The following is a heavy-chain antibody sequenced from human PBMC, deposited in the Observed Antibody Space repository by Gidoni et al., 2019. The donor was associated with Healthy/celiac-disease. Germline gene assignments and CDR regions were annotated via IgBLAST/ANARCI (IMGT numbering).Heavy chain of an antibody. V-gene: IGHV1-46*01. D-gene: IGHD2-15*01. CDR1: GYTFTRYY. Sequence: QVQLVQSGAEVKKPGASVKVSCKASGYTFTRYYMHWVRQAPGQGLEWMGIINPSGGSTSYAQKFQGRVTMTRDTSTSTVYMELSSLRSEDTAVYYCARTGGYCSGGSCSNYFDYWGQGTLVTVSS. CDR2: INPSGGST. J-gene: IGHJ4*02. CDR3: ARTGGYCSGGSCSNYFDY.